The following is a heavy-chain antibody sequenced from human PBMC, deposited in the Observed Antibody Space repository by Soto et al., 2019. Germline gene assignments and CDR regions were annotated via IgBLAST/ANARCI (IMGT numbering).Heavy chain of an antibody. CDR2: ISTHTGNT. Sequence: ASVKVSCKASGYSLAGSAIRWVRQAPGQRHEWMGWISTHTGNTNYEQKFQDRVTITIDTSTSTIYMELGSLRSDDTAMYYCVRVDVWFD. J-gene: IGHJ5*01. CDR1: GYSLAGSA. V-gene: IGHV1-18*04. CDR3: VRVDVWFD.